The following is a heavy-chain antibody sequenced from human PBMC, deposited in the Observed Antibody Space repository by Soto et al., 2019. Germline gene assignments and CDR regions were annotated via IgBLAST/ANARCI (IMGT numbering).Heavy chain of an antibody. Sequence: SETLSLTCTVSGCSVSSGSYYWSWIRQPPGKGLEWIGYIYYSGSTNYNPSLKSRVTISVDTSKNQFSLKLSSVTAADTAVYYCARDERYSSGWYNYYYGMDVWGQGTTVTVPS. CDR3: ARDERYSSGWYNYYYGMDV. CDR2: IYYSGST. V-gene: IGHV4-61*01. J-gene: IGHJ6*02. D-gene: IGHD6-19*01. CDR1: GCSVSSGSYY.